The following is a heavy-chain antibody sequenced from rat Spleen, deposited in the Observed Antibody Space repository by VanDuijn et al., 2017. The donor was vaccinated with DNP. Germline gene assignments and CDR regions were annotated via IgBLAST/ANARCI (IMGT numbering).Heavy chain of an antibody. V-gene: IGHV5S23*01. CDR3: AKDSYYYAMDA. CDR2: ISTGGGNT. J-gene: IGHJ4*01. CDR1: GSTFSDYA. Sequence: EVQLVESGGGLVQPGRSLKLSCAASGSTFSDYAMAWVRQAPKKGLEWVASISTGGGNTYYRDSVKGRFTISRDNAKSSLYLQMNSLRSEDIATYYCAKDSYYYAMDAWGQGTSVTVSS.